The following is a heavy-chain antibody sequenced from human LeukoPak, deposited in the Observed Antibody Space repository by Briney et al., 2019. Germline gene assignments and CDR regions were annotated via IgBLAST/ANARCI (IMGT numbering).Heavy chain of an antibody. J-gene: IGHJ4*02. D-gene: IGHD3-10*01. Sequence: GGSLRLSCAASGFTFSNYAMSWVRQAPGKGLEWVSGINVSGGSTFYADSVRGRFTTSRDNSQSTLYLQMNSLRTEDTAIYFCATLRYGSGSYYADYWGQGTQVTVSS. V-gene: IGHV3-23*01. CDR2: INVSGGST. CDR1: GFTFSNYA. CDR3: ATLRYGSGSYYADY.